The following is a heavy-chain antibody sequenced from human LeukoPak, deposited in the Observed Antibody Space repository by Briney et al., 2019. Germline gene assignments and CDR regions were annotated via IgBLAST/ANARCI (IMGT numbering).Heavy chain of an antibody. V-gene: IGHV3-13*01. CDR3: ARGRSDYDFWSGYLVYYFDY. D-gene: IGHD3-3*01. J-gene: IGHJ4*02. CDR1: GFTFSSYD. Sequence: GGSLRLSCAASGFTFSSYDMHWVRQATGKGLEWVSAIGTAGDTYYPGSVKGRFTISRENAKNSLYLQMNSLRAGDTAVYYCARGRSDYDFWSGYLVYYFDYWGQGTLVTVSS. CDR2: IGTAGDT.